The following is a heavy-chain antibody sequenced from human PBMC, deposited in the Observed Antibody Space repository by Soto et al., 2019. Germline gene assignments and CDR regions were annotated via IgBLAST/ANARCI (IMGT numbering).Heavy chain of an antibody. D-gene: IGHD6-19*01. Sequence: GGSLRLSCAASGFTFSSYAMSWVRQAPWKGLEWVSAISGSGGSTYYADSVKGRFTISRDNSKNTLYLQMNSLRAEDTAVYYCAKARLKIAVAGRFDYWAQGTLVTVSS. CDR1: GFTFSSYA. V-gene: IGHV3-23*01. CDR3: AKARLKIAVAGRFDY. CDR2: ISGSGGST. J-gene: IGHJ4*02.